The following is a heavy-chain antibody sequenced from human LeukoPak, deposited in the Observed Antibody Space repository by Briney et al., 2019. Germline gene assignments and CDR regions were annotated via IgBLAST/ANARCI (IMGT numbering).Heavy chain of an antibody. V-gene: IGHV4-59*08. CDR3: ARSTSIAAAELNFDY. D-gene: IGHD6-13*01. J-gene: IGHJ4*02. CDR2: IYYSGST. CDR1: GGSISSYY. Sequence: SETLSLTCTVSGGSISSYYWSWIRQPPGKGLEWIGYIYYSGSTNYNPSLKSRVTISVDTSKNQFSLKLSSVTAADTAVYYCARSTSIAAAELNFDYWGQGTLVTVSS.